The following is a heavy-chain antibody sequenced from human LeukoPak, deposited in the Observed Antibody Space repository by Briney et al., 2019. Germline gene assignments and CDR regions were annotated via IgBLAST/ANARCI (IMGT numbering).Heavy chain of an antibody. D-gene: IGHD1-26*01. CDR3: AKSRGGGSYVAASDY. CDR2: ISGGHIST. V-gene: IGHV3-23*01. J-gene: IGHJ4*02. Sequence: PGGSLRLSCAASGFTFTNYGMSWVRQAPGKGLEWVSSISGGHISTYYADSVKGRFTMSRDNSKNTLYLQMNSLRAEDTALYYCAKSRGGGSYVAASDYWGQGTLVTVSS. CDR1: GFTFTNYG.